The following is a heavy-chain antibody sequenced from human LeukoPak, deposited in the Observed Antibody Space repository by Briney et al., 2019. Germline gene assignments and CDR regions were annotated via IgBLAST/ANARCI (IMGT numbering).Heavy chain of an antibody. V-gene: IGHV3-9*01. CDR1: GFTFDDYA. J-gene: IGHJ4*02. CDR3: AKGAGGSFYFDY. CDR2: ISWNSGSI. Sequence: PGGSMRLSCAASGFTFDDYAMHWVRQAPGKGLEWVSGISWNSGSIGYADSVKGRFTISRDNAKNSLYLQMNSLRAEDTALYYCAKGAGGSFYFDYWGQGTLVTVSS. D-gene: IGHD4-23*01.